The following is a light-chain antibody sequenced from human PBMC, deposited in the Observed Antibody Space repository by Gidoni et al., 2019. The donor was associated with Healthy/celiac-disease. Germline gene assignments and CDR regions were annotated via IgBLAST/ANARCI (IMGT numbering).Light chain of an antibody. V-gene: IGKV1-39*01. J-gene: IGKJ3*01. Sequence: DIQMTQSPSSLSASVGDRVTITCRESQSISSYLNWYQQKPGKAPKLLIYAASSLQRGVPSRFSGSGSGTDFTLTISSLQPEDFATYYCQQSYSTPVTFGPGTKVDIK. CDR3: QQSYSTPVT. CDR1: QSISSY. CDR2: AAS.